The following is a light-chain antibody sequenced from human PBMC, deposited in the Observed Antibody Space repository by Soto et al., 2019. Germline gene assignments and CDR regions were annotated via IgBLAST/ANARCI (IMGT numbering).Light chain of an antibody. CDR3: SSYAGSNNLGV. Sequence: QSVLTQPPSASGFPGQSVTISCTGTSSDVGYYDYVSWYQQHPGKAPKLMIYEVSKRPSGVPDRFSGSKSGNTASLTVSGLQAEDEADYYCSSYAGSNNLGVFGTGTKLTVL. CDR1: SSDVGYYDY. CDR2: EVS. J-gene: IGLJ1*01. V-gene: IGLV2-8*01.